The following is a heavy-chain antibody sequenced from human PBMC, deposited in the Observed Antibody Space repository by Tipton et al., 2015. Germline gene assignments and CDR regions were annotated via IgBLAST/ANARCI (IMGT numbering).Heavy chain of an antibody. CDR2: VFHNGDS. CDR1: GGSINNNY. Sequence: TLSLTCTVSGGSINNNYWSWIRQPPGKGLEYMGYVFHNGDSNYNPSLKSRVSMSVDTSKNQFSLKLRSVTAADTAVYYCAREAYSSSGLIFDYWGQGTLVTVSS. CDR3: AREAYSSSGLIFDY. J-gene: IGHJ4*02. D-gene: IGHD6-6*01. V-gene: IGHV4-59*01.